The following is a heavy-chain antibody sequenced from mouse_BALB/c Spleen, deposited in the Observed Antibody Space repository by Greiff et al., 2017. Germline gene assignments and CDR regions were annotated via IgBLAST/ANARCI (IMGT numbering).Heavy chain of an antibody. V-gene: IGHV3-6*02. CDR3: AREGSSGLSFAY. CDR2: ISYDGSN. J-gene: IGHJ3*01. Sequence: DVKLVESGPGLVKPSQSLSLTCSVTGYSITSGYYWNWIRQFPGNKLEWMGYISYDGSNNYNPSLKNRISITRDTSKNQFFLKLNSVTTEDTATYYCAREGSSGLSFAYWGQGTLVTVSA. D-gene: IGHD3-1*01. CDR1: GYSITSGYY.